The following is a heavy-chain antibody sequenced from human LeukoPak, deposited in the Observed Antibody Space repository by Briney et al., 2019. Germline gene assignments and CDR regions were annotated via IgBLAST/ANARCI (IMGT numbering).Heavy chain of an antibody. Sequence: GASVKVSCKASGYTFTGYYMHWVRQAPGQGLEWMGWINPNSGGTNYAQKFQGRVTMTRDTSISTAYMELSRLRSDDTAVYYCARERNNWNCRGACHYWGQGTLVTVSS. CDR2: INPNSGGT. V-gene: IGHV1-2*02. D-gene: IGHD1-7*01. J-gene: IGHJ4*02. CDR3: ARERNNWNCRGACHY. CDR1: GYTFTGYY.